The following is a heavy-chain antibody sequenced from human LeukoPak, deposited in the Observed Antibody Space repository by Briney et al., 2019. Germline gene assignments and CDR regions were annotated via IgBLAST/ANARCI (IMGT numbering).Heavy chain of an antibody. J-gene: IGHJ6*02. CDR3: AAGHYYDSSGYYRIYYYYGMDV. Sequence: SVKVSCKASGFTLTSSAVLWVRRSRRHRLEWIRWFVVRSGNTNYAQKFQERVTIPRDMSTSTAYMELSSLRSEDTAVYYCAAGHYYDSSGYYRIYYYYGMDVWGQGTTVTVSS. CDR1: GFTLTSSA. CDR2: FVVRSGNT. D-gene: IGHD3-22*01. V-gene: IGHV1-58*01.